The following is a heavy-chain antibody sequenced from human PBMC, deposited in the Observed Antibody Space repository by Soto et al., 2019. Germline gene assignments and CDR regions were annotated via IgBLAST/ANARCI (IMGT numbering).Heavy chain of an antibody. D-gene: IGHD2-2*01. V-gene: IGHV4-59*08. CDR1: GGSISSYY. J-gene: IGHJ5*02. CDR2: IYYSGST. CDR3: ARRSQLLVDWFDP. Sequence: SETLSLTCTVSGGSISSYYWSWIRQPPGKGLEWIGYIYYSGSTNYNPSLKSRVTISVDTSKNQSSLKLSSVTAADTAVYYCARRSQLLVDWFDPWGQGTLVTVSS.